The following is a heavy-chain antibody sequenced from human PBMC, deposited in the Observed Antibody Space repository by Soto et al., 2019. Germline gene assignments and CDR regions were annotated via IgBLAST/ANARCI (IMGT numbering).Heavy chain of an antibody. Sequence: PSETLSLTFTVSGGSISSGDYYWSWIRQPPGKGLEWIGYIYYSGSTYYNPSLKSRVTISVDTSKNQFSLKLSSVTAADTAVYYCARGINIWFAPWGQGTLVTVFS. CDR1: GGSISSGDYY. D-gene: IGHD3-10*01. V-gene: IGHV4-30-4*01. CDR3: ARGINIWFAP. J-gene: IGHJ5*02. CDR2: IYYSGST.